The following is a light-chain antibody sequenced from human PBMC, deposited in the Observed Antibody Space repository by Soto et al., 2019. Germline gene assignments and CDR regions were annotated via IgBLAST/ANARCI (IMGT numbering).Light chain of an antibody. CDR3: QQRNIWPPVT. CDR2: GAF. V-gene: IGKV3-11*01. Sequence: EIVLTQSPATLSLSPGERATLSCRASPSVTNYLAWYQQKPGQPPRLLIYGAFNRAAGIPARFSGSGSGTDFTLTISSLEPEDSAVYYCQQRNIWPPVTCGQGTRLEIK. J-gene: IGKJ5*01. CDR1: PSVTNY.